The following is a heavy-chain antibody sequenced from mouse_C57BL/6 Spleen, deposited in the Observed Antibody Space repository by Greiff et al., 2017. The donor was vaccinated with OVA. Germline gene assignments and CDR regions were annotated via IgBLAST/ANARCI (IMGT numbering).Heavy chain of an antibody. D-gene: IGHD2-2*01. Sequence: EVQLQQSGPELVKPGASVKISCKASGYTFTDYYMNWVKQSHGKSLEWIGDINPNNGGTSYNQKFKGKATLTVDKSSSTAYMELRSLTSEDSAVYYCARSLYGNDGGFDVWGTGTTVTVSS. CDR1: GYTFTDYY. CDR3: ARSLYGNDGGFDV. V-gene: IGHV1-26*01. J-gene: IGHJ1*03. CDR2: INPNNGGT.